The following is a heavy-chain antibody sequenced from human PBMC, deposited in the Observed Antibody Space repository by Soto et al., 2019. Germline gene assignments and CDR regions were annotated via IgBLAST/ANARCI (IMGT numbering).Heavy chain of an antibody. V-gene: IGHV4-59*01. CDR1: GGSISSYY. J-gene: IGHJ6*02. D-gene: IGHD1-7*01. Sequence: SETLSLTCTVSGGSISSYYWSWIRQPPGKGLEWIGYIYYSGSTNYNPSLKSRVTISVDTSKNQFSLKLSSVTAADTAVYYCARDGITGTTSPFREGYYGMDVWGQGTTVTVSS. CDR3: ARDGITGTTSPFREGYYGMDV. CDR2: IYYSGST.